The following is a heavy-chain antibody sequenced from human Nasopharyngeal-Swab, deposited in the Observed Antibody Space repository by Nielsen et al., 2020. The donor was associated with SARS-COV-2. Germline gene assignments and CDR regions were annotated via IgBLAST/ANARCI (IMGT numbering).Heavy chain of an antibody. V-gene: IGHV3-7*03. Sequence: GESLKISCAASGFTFSSYWMSWVRQAPGKGLEWVANIKEDGSEKYYVDSVKGRFTISRDNAKNSLYLQMNSLRAEDTAVYYCAKSDDAVDIWGQGTMVTVSS. CDR2: IKEDGSEK. J-gene: IGHJ3*02. CDR3: AKSDDAVDI. CDR1: GFTFSSYW.